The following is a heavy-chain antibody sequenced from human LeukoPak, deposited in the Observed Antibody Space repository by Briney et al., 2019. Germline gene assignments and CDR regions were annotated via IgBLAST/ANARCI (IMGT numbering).Heavy chain of an antibody. D-gene: IGHD1-26*01. J-gene: IGHJ4*02. V-gene: IGHV3-23*01. Sequence: GGSLRLSCAASGFTSSSYAMSWVRQAPGKGLEWVSAISGSGGSTYYADSVKGRFTISRDNSKNTLYLQMNSLRAEDTAVYYCAKVTWSGSSQPFYSDYWGQGTLVTVSS. CDR1: GFTSSSYA. CDR3: AKVTWSGSSQPFYSDY. CDR2: ISGSGGST.